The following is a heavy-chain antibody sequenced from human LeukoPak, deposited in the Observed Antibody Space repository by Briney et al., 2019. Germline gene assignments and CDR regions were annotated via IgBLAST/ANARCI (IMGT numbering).Heavy chain of an antibody. V-gene: IGHV3-9*01. CDR2: ISWNSVTI. D-gene: IGHD1-26*01. Sequence: PGGSLGLSCAASGFTFDDYGMHWVRQAPGKGLEWVSGISWNSVTIAYADSVKGRFTISRDNAKNTLYLQMSSLRAEDTAIYYCAKASWAGVTTTYFDYWGQGTLVTVSS. CDR3: AKASWAGVTTTYFDY. J-gene: IGHJ4*02. CDR1: GFTFDDYG.